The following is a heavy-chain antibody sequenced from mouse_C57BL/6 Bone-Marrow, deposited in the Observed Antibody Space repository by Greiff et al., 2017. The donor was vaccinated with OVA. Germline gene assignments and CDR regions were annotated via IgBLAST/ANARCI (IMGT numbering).Heavy chain of an antibody. CDR1: GYTFTDYN. CDR3: ARSAWAFDD. D-gene: IGHD4-1*01. V-gene: IGHV1-22*01. CDR2: INPNNGGT. J-gene: IGHJ2*01. Sequence: EVKLMESGPELVKPGASVKMSCKASGYTFTDYNLHWVKQSHGKSLEWIGYINPNNGGTSYNQKFKGKATLTVNKSSSTAYMELRSLTSEDSAVYYCARSAWAFDDWGQGTTLTVSS.